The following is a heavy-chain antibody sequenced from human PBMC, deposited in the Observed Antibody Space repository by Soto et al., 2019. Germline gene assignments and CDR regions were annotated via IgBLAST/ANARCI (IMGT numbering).Heavy chain of an antibody. D-gene: IGHD6-6*01. V-gene: IGHV3-11*01. CDR1: GFTFGDYY. Sequence: GGSLRLSCAASGFTFGDYYMSWIRQAPGKGLEWVSYISSSGGTIYSADSVKGRFTISRDNAKNSLYLQMDSLRAEDTAVYYCARRYSKSSNYYSHSMDVWGKGATVTVSS. CDR2: ISSSGGTI. J-gene: IGHJ6*03. CDR3: ARRYSKSSNYYSHSMDV.